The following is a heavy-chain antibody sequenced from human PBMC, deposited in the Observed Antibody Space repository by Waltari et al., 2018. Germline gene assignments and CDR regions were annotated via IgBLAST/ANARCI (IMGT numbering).Heavy chain of an antibody. Sequence: EVQLVESGGGLVQPGGSLRLSCAASGFPFSSYWMHWVRQAPGKGLVWVSRINSDGSSTSYADSVKGRFTISRDNGKNTLYLQMNSLRAEDTAVYYCARWGIAAAGTFDYWGQGTLVTVSS. V-gene: IGHV3-74*01. CDR3: ARWGIAAAGTFDY. D-gene: IGHD6-13*01. CDR2: INSDGSST. CDR1: GFPFSSYW. J-gene: IGHJ4*02.